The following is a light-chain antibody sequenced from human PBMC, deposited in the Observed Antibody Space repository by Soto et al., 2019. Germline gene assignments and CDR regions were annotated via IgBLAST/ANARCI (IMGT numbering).Light chain of an antibody. CDR2: GAS. V-gene: IGKV3-15*01. J-gene: IGKJ4*01. Sequence: EIRMTQSAACLCVSPGEPATLXCRASHSINTDFDWYQQNAGKAPRLLLYGASTRATGVQPRLSGGGSGKEFTLNISSLHSEDFAVYYCQQYNNWPRATFGGGAKVDIK. CDR1: HSINTD. CDR3: QQYNNWPRAT.